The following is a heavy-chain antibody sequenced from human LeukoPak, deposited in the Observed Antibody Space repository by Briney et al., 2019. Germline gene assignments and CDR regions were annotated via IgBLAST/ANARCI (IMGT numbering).Heavy chain of an antibody. D-gene: IGHD2-15*01. Sequence: PGGSLRLSCAASGFTFSSYEMNWVRQAPGKGLEWVSYISSSGSTIYYADSVKGRFTISRDNAKNSLYLQMNSLRAEDTAVYYCAREGRVGYLDYWGQGTLVTVSS. V-gene: IGHV3-48*03. CDR3: AREGRVGYLDY. CDR2: ISSSGSTI. J-gene: IGHJ4*02. CDR1: GFTFSSYE.